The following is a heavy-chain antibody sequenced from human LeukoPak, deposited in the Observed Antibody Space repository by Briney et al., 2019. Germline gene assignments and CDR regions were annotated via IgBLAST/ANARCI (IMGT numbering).Heavy chain of an antibody. CDR1: GFTFSSYG. CDR2: IASDGSST. Sequence: GGSLRLSCAASGFTFSSYGMHWVRQAPGKGLVWVSRIASDGSSTTYADSVKGRFSISRDNAKNTLYLQMNSLRVEDTAVYYCARDQDFDYWGQGTLVTVSS. CDR3: ARDQDFDY. V-gene: IGHV3-74*01. J-gene: IGHJ4*02.